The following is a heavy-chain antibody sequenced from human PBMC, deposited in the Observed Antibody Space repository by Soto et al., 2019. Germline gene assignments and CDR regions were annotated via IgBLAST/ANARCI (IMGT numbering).Heavy chain of an antibody. J-gene: IGHJ6*03. CDR2: INHSGST. Sequence: PSETLSLTCAVYGGSFSGYYWSWIRQPPGKGLEWIGEINHSGSTNYNPSLKSRVTISADTSKNQFSLKMSSVTAADTAVYYCARGLPYYYYYYMDVWGKGTTVTVSS. CDR1: GGSFSGYY. CDR3: ARGLPYYYYYYMDV. V-gene: IGHV4-34*01.